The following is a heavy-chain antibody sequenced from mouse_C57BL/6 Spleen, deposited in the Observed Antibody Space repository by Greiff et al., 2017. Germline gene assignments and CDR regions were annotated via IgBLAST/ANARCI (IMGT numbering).Heavy chain of an antibody. Sequence: DVKLVESGGGLVKPGGSLKLSCAASGFTFSSYAMSWVRQTPEKRLEWVATISDGGSYTYYPDNVKGRFTISRDNATNNLYLQMSHLKSEDTAMYYCARDRGGNYEGGFDYWGQGTTLTVSS. CDR2: ISDGGSYT. D-gene: IGHD2-1*01. CDR3: ARDRGGNYEGGFDY. J-gene: IGHJ2*01. V-gene: IGHV5-4*01. CDR1: GFTFSSYA.